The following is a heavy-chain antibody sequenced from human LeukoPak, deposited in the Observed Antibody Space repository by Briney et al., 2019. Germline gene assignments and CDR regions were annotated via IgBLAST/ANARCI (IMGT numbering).Heavy chain of an antibody. CDR3: ARGKWELPFDY. Sequence: GGSLRLSCAASGFTFRDYYMSWIRQAPGQGLEWVSYISSSSSYTNYADFVKGRFTISRDNSKNTLYLQMNSLRAEDTTVYYCARGKWELPFDYWGQGTLVTVSS. V-gene: IGHV3-11*06. CDR1: GFTFRDYY. J-gene: IGHJ4*02. D-gene: IGHD1-26*01. CDR2: ISSSSSYT.